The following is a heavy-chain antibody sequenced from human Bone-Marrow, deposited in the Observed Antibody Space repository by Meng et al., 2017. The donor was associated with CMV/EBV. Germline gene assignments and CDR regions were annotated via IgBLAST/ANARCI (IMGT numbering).Heavy chain of an antibody. CDR1: GGSISSSSYY. V-gene: IGHV4-39*07. D-gene: IGHD3-22*01. J-gene: IGHJ4*02. Sequence: SETLSLTCTVSGGSISSSSYYWGWIRQPPGKGLEWIGSIYYSGSTYYNPSLKSRVTISVDTSKNQFSLKLSSVTAADTAVYYCARGRYYYDSSGTDYWGQGPLVTVSS. CDR3: ARGRYYYDSSGTDY. CDR2: IYYSGST.